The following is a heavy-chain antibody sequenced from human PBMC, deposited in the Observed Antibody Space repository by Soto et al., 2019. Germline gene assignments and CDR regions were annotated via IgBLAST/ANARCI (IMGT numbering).Heavy chain of an antibody. D-gene: IGHD3-3*01. CDR3: ARPRSTYDFWSGPPAGAFDI. CDR2: ISAYNGNT. J-gene: IGHJ3*02. Sequence: GXSVKVSCKGSGYTFTSYGISWVRQAPVQGLEWMGWISAYNGNTNYAQKLQGRVTMTTDTSTSTAYMELRSLRSDDTAVYYCARPRSTYDFWSGPPAGAFDIWGQGTMVTV. V-gene: IGHV1-18*01. CDR1: GYTFTSYG.